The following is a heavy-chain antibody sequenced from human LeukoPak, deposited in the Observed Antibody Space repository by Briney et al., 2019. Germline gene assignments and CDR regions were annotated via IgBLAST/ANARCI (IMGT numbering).Heavy chain of an antibody. CDR2: LNTDGSST. CDR1: GFTFSNSW. CDR3: ARDLYGPGY. Sequence: GGSLRLSCAASGFTFSNSWMHWVRQAPGGGLMWVSRLNTDGSSTYYADSVKGRFTISRDNAKNTLYLQMNSLRAEDTAVYYCARDLYGPGYGGQGTLVTVSS. V-gene: IGHV3-74*01. D-gene: IGHD3-10*01. J-gene: IGHJ4*02.